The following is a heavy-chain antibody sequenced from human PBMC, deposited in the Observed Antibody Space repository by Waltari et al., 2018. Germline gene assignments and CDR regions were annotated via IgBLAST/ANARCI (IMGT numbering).Heavy chain of an antibody. CDR2: IYYSGCT. Sequence: QVQLQESGPGLVKPSETLSLTCTVSGGSISSHYWSWIRQPPGKGLEWIGYIYYSGCTNYSPALKSLVTIAVDTSKNQFSLKLSSGTAADTAVYYCARVGDYWYFDLWGRGTLVTVSS. CDR3: ARVGDYWYFDL. CDR1: GGSISSHY. D-gene: IGHD2-21*01. J-gene: IGHJ2*01. V-gene: IGHV4-59*11.